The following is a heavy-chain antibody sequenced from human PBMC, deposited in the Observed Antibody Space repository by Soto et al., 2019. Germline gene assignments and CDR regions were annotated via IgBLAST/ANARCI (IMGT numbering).Heavy chain of an antibody. Sequence: QVQLVQSGAEVKKTGASVKVSCKTSGYSFTGYYIHWVRQAPGQGLEWMGWINPNSGDTNYAQKFQGWVTMTRDTSISTAYMELSRLRSDDTAVFYCARAFSYSSGCHDFDYWGQGTPVTVSS. CDR1: GYSFTGYY. V-gene: IGHV1-2*04. J-gene: IGHJ4*02. D-gene: IGHD6-19*01. CDR3: ARAFSYSSGCHDFDY. CDR2: INPNSGDT.